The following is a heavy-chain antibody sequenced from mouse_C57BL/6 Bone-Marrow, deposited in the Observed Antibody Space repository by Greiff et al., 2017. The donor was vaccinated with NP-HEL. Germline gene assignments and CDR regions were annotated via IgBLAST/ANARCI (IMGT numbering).Heavy chain of an antibody. D-gene: IGHD1-1*01. CDR1: GYTFTSYW. J-gene: IGHJ4*01. V-gene: IGHV1-64*01. Sequence: VQLQQSGAELVKPGASVKLSCKASGYTFTSYWMHWVKLRPGQGLEWIGMIHPNSGSTNYNEKFKSKATLTVDKSSSTAYMQLSSLTSEDSAVYYCARDHLLRAMDYWGQGTSVTVSS. CDR2: IHPNSGST. CDR3: ARDHLLRAMDY.